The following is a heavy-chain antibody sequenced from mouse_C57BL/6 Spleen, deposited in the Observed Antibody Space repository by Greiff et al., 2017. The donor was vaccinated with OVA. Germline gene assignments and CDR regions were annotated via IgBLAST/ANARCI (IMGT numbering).Heavy chain of an antibody. CDR3: ARPQLGHWYFDV. J-gene: IGHJ1*03. CDR2: ISSGSSTI. CDR1: GFTFSDYG. Sequence: EVKVEESGGGLVKPGGSLKLSCAASGFTFSDYGMHWVRQAPEKGLEWVAYISSGSSTIYYADTVKGRFTISRDNAKNTLFLQMTSLRSEDTAMYYCARPQLGHWYFDVWGTGTTVTVSS. D-gene: IGHD4-1*02. V-gene: IGHV5-17*01.